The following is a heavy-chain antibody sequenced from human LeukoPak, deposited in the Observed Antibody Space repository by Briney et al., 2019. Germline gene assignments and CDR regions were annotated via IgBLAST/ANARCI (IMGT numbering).Heavy chain of an antibody. D-gene: IGHD1-26*01. Sequence: SETLSLTCAVYGGSFSGYYWSWIRQPPGKGLEWIGEINHSGSTNYNPSLKSRVTISVDTSKNQFSLKLSSVTAADTAVYYCARDPVSGRFDHWGQGTPV. CDR2: INHSGST. CDR3: ARDPVSGRFDH. J-gene: IGHJ4*01. CDR1: GGSFSGYY. V-gene: IGHV4-34*01.